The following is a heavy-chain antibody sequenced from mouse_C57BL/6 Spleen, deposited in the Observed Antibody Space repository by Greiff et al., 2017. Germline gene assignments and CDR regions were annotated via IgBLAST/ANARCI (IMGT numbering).Heavy chain of an antibody. CDR3: ARERYYGRSYWYFDV. CDR2: IYPGSGST. Sequence: QVQLQQSGAELVKPGASVKMSCKASGYTFTSYWITWVKQRPGQGLEWIGDIYPGSGSTNYNEKFKSKATLTVDTSSSTAYMQLSSLTSEDSAVYYCARERYYGRSYWYFDVWGTGTTVTVSS. CDR1: GYTFTSYW. J-gene: IGHJ1*03. V-gene: IGHV1-55*01. D-gene: IGHD1-1*01.